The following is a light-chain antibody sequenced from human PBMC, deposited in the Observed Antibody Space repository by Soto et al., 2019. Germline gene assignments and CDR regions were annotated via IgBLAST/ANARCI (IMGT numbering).Light chain of an antibody. J-gene: IGKJ4*01. CDR1: QSVSSN. CDR2: GAS. V-gene: IGKV3-15*01. CDR3: QQYNNWPLT. Sequence: EMVMTQSPATLSVSPGERATLSCRASQSVSSNLAWYQQKPGQAPRLLIYGASTRATGIPARFSGSGSGTEFTLTIGSLQSEDFAVYFCQQYNNWPLTFGGGTKVEIK.